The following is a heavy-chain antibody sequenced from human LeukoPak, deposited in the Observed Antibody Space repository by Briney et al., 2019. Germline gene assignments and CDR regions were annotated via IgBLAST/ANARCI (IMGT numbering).Heavy chain of an antibody. CDR3: ARGGLRDSSGWSNWYFDL. J-gene: IGHJ2*01. D-gene: IGHD3-22*01. CDR2: INLSGGST. Sequence: ASVKVSCKASEYTFTKYYIHWVRQAPGQGLEWMGMINLSGGSTSYAQKFQDRVTMTRDTSTNTVYMELSSLRSEDTAVFYCARGGLRDSSGWSNWYFDLWGRDTLVTVSS. CDR1: EYTFTKYY. V-gene: IGHV1-46*01.